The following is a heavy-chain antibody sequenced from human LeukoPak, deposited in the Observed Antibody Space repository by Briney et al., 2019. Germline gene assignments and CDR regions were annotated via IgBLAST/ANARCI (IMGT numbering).Heavy chain of an antibody. D-gene: IGHD3-3*01. V-gene: IGHV4-34*01. CDR1: GGSFSGYY. Sequence: SETLSLTCAVYGGSFSGYYWSWIRQPPGKGLEWIGEINHSGSTNYNPSLKSRVTISVDTSKNQFSLKLSSVTAADTAVYYCARAPTNYDFWSGYPYYFDYWGQGTLVTVSS. CDR2: INHSGST. J-gene: IGHJ4*02. CDR3: ARAPTNYDFWSGYPYYFDY.